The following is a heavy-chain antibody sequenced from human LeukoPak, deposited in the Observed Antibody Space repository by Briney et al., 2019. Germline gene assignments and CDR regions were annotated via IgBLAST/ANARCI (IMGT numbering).Heavy chain of an antibody. CDR3: ARTGKMTVPAAKVDAFDI. J-gene: IGHJ3*02. D-gene: IGHD2-2*01. V-gene: IGHV1-69*01. CDR1: GGTFSSYA. CDR2: IIPIFGTA. Sequence: SVKVSCKASGGTFSSYAISWVRQAPGQGLEWMGGIIPIFGTANYAQKFQGRVTITADESTSTAYMELSSLRSEDTAVYYCARTGKMTVPAAKVDAFDIWGQGTMVTVSS.